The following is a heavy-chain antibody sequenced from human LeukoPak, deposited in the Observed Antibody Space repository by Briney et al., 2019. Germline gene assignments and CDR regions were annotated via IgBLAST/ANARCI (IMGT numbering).Heavy chain of an antibody. CDR2: IYYSGST. V-gene: IGHV4-39*07. J-gene: IGHJ6*03. CDR1: AGSISSSSYY. Sequence: SETLSLTCTVSAGSISSSSYYWGWIRQPPGKGLEWIGSIYYSGSTYYNPSLKSRVTISVDTSKNQFSLKLSSVTAADTAVYYCARYGGSRYYYYMDVWGKGTTVTISS. CDR3: ARYGGSRYYYYMDV. D-gene: IGHD3-16*01.